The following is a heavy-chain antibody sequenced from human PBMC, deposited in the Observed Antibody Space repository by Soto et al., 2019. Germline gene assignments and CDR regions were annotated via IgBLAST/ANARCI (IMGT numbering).Heavy chain of an antibody. V-gene: IGHV3-7*03. CDR3: AKELRGSFDTDY. CDR1: GFTFGTSW. D-gene: IGHD2-15*01. Sequence: GESLRLSCAASGFTFGTSWMNWVRQAPGKGLEWVANMNPDGSWGRYVDSVKGRFTISRDNSKNTLYLQMNSLRAEDTAVYYCAKELRGSFDTDYWGQGTLVTVSS. J-gene: IGHJ4*02. CDR2: MNPDGSWG.